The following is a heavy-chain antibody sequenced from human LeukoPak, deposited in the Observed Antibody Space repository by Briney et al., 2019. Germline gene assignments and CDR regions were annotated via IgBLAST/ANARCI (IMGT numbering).Heavy chain of an antibody. CDR3: ARRRTDGYNPRAFDY. D-gene: IGHD5-24*01. V-gene: IGHV3-30*03. CDR1: GFTFSSYG. Sequence: GGSLRLSCAASGFTFSSYGMPWVRQAPGKGLEWVAVISYDGSNKYYADSVKGRFTISRDNAKNSLYLQMNSLRAEDTAVYYCARRRTDGYNPRAFDYWGQGTLVTVSS. J-gene: IGHJ4*02. CDR2: ISYDGSNK.